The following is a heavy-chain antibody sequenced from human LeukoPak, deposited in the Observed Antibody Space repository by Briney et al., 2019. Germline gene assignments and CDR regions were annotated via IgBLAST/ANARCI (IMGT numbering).Heavy chain of an antibody. CDR3: ATLGYCSSTSCYDAFIS. V-gene: IGHV1-24*01. CDR2: FDPEDGET. J-gene: IGHJ3*02. CDR1: GYTLTELS. D-gene: IGHD2-2*01. Sequence: ASVKVSCKVSGYTLTELSMHWVRQAPGKGLEWMGGFDPEDGETIYAQQFLGRVTMTEDTSTDTAYMELSSLRSEDTAVYYCATLGYCSSTSCYDAFISGAKGQWSPSLQ.